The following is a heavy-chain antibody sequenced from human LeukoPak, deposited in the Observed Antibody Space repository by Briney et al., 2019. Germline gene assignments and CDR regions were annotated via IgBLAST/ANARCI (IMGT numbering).Heavy chain of an antibody. D-gene: IGHD6-6*01. CDR1: GYSFTTYW. J-gene: IGHJ4*02. CDR3: ARKYSRPSSLVDY. CDR2: IYPGDSDT. Sequence: GESLKISCKGSGYSFTTYWIGWVRQMPGKGLEWMGIIYPGDSDTRYSPSFQGQVTISVDQSISTAYLQWSSLKASDTAMYYCARKYSRPSSLVDYWGQGTLVTVSS. V-gene: IGHV5-51*01.